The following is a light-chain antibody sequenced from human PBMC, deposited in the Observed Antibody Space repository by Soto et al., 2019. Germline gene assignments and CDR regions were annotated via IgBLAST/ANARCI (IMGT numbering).Light chain of an antibody. CDR1: QSISAY. V-gene: IGKV1-39*01. Sequence: DIQMTQSPSSMSASVGDRVTITCRASQSISAYLNWYQQKPGKAPKLLIYAASSLQSGVPSRFSGSGSSTHFTLAVSSLQPEDFATYYCQESYSTPCVTVGPGTQVDIK. J-gene: IGKJ3*01. CDR3: QESYSTPCVT. CDR2: AAS.